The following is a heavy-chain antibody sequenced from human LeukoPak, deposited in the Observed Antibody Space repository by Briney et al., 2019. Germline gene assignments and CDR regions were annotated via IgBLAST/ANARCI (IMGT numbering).Heavy chain of an antibody. D-gene: IGHD3-22*01. Sequence: GGSLRLSCAASGFTFSSYWMHWVRQAPGKGLVWVSRINSDGSNTGYADYVKGRFTISRDNAKNTLYLQMNSLRAEDTAVYYCARDQIRRGTMIGSALDIWGQGTMVTVSS. J-gene: IGHJ3*02. CDR1: GFTFSSYW. CDR2: INSDGSNT. V-gene: IGHV3-74*01. CDR3: ARDQIRRGTMIGSALDI.